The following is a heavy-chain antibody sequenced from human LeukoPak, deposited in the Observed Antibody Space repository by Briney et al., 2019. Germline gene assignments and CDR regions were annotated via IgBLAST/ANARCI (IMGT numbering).Heavy chain of an antibody. V-gene: IGHV3-30*18. CDR2: ISYDGSNK. CDR3: AKDRYYYDSSGYLDY. CDR1: GFTFSSYG. J-gene: IGHJ4*02. D-gene: IGHD3-22*01. Sequence: GRPLRLSCAASGFTFSSYGMHWVRQAPGKGLEWVAVISYDGSNKYYADSVKGRFTISRDNSKNTLYLQMNSLRAEDTAVYYCAKDRYYYDSSGYLDYWGQGTLVTVSS.